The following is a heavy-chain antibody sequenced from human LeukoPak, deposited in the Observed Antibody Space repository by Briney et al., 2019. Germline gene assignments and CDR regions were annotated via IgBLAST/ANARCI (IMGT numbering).Heavy chain of an antibody. V-gene: IGHV4-34*01. D-gene: IGHD1-26*01. J-gene: IGHJ6*04. Sequence: PSETLSLTCAVYGGSFSGYYWSWIRQPPGKGLEWIGEINHSGSTNYNPSLKSRVTISVDTSKNQFSLKLSSVTAADTAVYYCARPGNRMDVWGKGTTVTVSS. CDR3: ARPGNRMDV. CDR1: GGSFSGYY. CDR2: INHSGST.